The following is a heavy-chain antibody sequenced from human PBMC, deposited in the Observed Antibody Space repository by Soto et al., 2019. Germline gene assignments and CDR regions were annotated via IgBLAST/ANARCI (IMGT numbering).Heavy chain of an antibody. CDR3: AHIPNYYQYDWFDP. Sequence: QITLKESGPTLVKPTQPLTLTCTFSGFSLTTRGVGVGWIRQPPGKALECLALIYWDDDKRYSPSLQSRLSITKDTSKNQVVLTMTNVDPVGTATYYCAHIPNYYQYDWFDPWGQGTLVSVSS. CDR2: IYWDDDK. J-gene: IGHJ5*02. CDR1: GFSLTTRGVG. V-gene: IGHV2-5*02. D-gene: IGHD3-16*01.